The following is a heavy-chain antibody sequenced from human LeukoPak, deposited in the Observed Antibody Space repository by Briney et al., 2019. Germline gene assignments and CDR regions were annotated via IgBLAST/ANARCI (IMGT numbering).Heavy chain of an antibody. CDR2: IIPIFGTA. J-gene: IGHJ6*03. D-gene: IGHD1-26*01. Sequence: SVKVSCKASGGTFSSYAISWVRQAPGQGLEWMGGIIPIFGTANYAQKLQGRVTMTTDTSTSTAYMELRSLRSDDTAVYYCARVRELLSYYYYYMDVWGKGTTVTISS. CDR3: ARVRELLSYYYYYMDV. CDR1: GGTFSSYA. V-gene: IGHV1-69*05.